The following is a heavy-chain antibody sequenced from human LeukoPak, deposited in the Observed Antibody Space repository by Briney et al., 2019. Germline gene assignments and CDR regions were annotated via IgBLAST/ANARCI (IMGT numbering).Heavy chain of an antibody. CDR1: GGPISSGSYS. D-gene: IGHD7-27*01. CDR3: ARFSPRAMGNYFDF. CDR2: IYPRGST. V-gene: IGHV4-30-2*01. J-gene: IGHJ4*02. Sequence: SETLSLTCAVSGGPISSGSYSWSWIRQPPGKGLEWIGYIYPRGSTYYNPSLKSRVTMSLDRSANQFSLNLSSVTAADTAVYYCARFSPRAMGNYFDFWGQGTLVTVSS.